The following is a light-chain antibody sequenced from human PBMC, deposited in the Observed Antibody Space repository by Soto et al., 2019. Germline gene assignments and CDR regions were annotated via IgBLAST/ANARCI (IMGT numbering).Light chain of an antibody. V-gene: IGKV1-5*01. CDR2: DAS. CDR1: QSLSSW. CDR3: QQYNSYWWT. Sequence: DIQMTQSPSTLSASVGDRVTITCRASQSLSSWLAWYQQKPGKAPKLLIYDASSLESGVPSRFSGSGSGTEFTLTISSLQPDDFATYYCQQYNSYWWTFGQGTKVEIK. J-gene: IGKJ1*01.